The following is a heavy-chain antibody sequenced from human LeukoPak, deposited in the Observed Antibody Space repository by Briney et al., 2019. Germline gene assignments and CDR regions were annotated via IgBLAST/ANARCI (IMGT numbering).Heavy chain of an antibody. V-gene: IGHV1-46*01. CDR1: GYTFTSYY. CDR3: ARDYYDSSGYYYYGMDV. Sequence: ASVKVSRKASGYTFTSYYMHWVRQAPGQGLEWMGIINPSGGSTSYAQKFQGRVTMTRDTSTSTVYMELSSLRSEDTAVYYCARDYYDSSGYYYYGMDVWGQGTTVTVSS. J-gene: IGHJ6*02. CDR2: INPSGGST. D-gene: IGHD3-22*01.